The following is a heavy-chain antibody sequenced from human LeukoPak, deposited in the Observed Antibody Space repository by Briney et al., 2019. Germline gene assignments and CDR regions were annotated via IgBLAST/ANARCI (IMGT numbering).Heavy chain of an antibody. CDR3: ARDSLDDYVWGSYRYTPEYFDL. D-gene: IGHD3-16*02. J-gene: IGHJ2*01. V-gene: IGHV3-66*01. CDR2: MYSGGST. Sequence: GGSLRLSCAASGFTVSSNYMNWVRQAPGKGLEWVSVMYSGGSTYYADSVKGRFTISRDNSKNTLYLQMNSLRAEDTAVYYCARDSLDDYVWGSYRYTPEYFDLWGRGTLVTVSS. CDR1: GFTVSSNY.